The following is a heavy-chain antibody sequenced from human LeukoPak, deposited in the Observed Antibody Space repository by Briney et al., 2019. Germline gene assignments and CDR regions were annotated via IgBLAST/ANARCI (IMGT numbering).Heavy chain of an antibody. Sequence: ASVKVSCRASGYTFTSYYMHWVRQATGQGLEWMGWMNPNSGNTGYAQKFQGRVTMTRNTSISTAYMELSSLRSEDTAVYYCARGEAYGEVDYWGQGTLVTVSS. V-gene: IGHV1-8*02. D-gene: IGHD4-17*01. CDR3: ARGEAYGEVDY. CDR2: MNPNSGNT. CDR1: GYTFTSYY. J-gene: IGHJ4*02.